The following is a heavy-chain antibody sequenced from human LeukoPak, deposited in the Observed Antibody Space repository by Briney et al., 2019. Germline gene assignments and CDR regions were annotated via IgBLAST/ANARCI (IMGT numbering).Heavy chain of an antibody. CDR2: ITSSSSTI. Sequence: GGSLRLSCAASGFTFSAYAMNWVRQAPGKGLEWGSYITSSSSTIYYADSVKGRFTISRDNAKNSLYLQMNSLRDEDTAVYYCARGDGWFGELLNFDYWGQGTLVTVSS. D-gene: IGHD3-10*01. J-gene: IGHJ4*02. CDR3: ARGDGWFGELLNFDY. CDR1: GFTFSAYA. V-gene: IGHV3-48*02.